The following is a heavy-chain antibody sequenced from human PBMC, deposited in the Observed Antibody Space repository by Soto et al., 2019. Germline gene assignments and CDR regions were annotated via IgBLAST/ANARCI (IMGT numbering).Heavy chain of an antibody. Sequence: GGSLRLSCAASGFTFSDAWMSWVRQAPGKGLDWVGRIKSKSDGGTTEYAAPVRGRFTISRDDSKNTLYLQMNGLKTEDTAVYYCTTDLWRIAVVVGSTGYFNPWGQGTPVTVSS. CDR1: GFTFSDAW. J-gene: IGHJ5*02. CDR2: IKSKSDGGTT. V-gene: IGHV3-15*01. CDR3: TTDLWRIAVVVGSTGYFNP. D-gene: IGHD2-15*01.